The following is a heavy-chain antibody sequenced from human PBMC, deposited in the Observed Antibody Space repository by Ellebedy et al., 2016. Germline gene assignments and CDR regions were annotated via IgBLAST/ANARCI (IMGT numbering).Heavy chain of an antibody. J-gene: IGHJ4*02. CDR1: GDSMNSGSYS. CDR2: IYHSGSA. D-gene: IGHD1-26*01. CDR3: SRSTGSYYLGN. Sequence: SETLSLTCAVSGDSMNSGSYSWNWIRQPPGKGLEWIGCIYHSGSAYYSPALERRVTISVDKSKTQFSLKLSSMIAADTAIYYCSRSTGSYYLGNWGQGILVAVSS. V-gene: IGHV4-30-2*01.